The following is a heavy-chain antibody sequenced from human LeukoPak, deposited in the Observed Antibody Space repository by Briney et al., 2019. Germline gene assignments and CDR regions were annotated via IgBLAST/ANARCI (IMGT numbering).Heavy chain of an antibody. V-gene: IGHV3-21*04. D-gene: IGHD4-17*01. CDR2: ISSSSSYI. Sequence: PGGSLRLSCAASGFTFSSYSMNWVRQAPGKGLEWVSSISSSSSYIYYADSVKGRFTISRDNAKNSLYLQMNSLRGEDRALYYCAKGAHGDPTRALDYWGQGTLVTVSS. J-gene: IGHJ4*02. CDR1: GFTFSSYS. CDR3: AKGAHGDPTRALDY.